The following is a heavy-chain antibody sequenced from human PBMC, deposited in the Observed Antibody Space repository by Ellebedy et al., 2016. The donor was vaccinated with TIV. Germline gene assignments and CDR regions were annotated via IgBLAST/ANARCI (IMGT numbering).Heavy chain of an antibody. CDR1: GFTFSRYW. D-gene: IGHD2-2*01. CDR2: IKFDEIEK. J-gene: IGHJ3*02. Sequence: GESLKISCAASGFTFSRYWMSWLRQAPGKGLEYVAHIKFDEIEKYHADSVKGRFTISRDNARNSLYLQMNNLRVDDTAVYFCARDTVQVPDGDAFDIWGQGTTVTVSS. CDR3: ARDTVQVPDGDAFDI. V-gene: IGHV3-7*04.